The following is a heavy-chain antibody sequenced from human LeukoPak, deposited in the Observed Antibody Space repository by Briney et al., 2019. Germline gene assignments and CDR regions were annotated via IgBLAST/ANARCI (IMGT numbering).Heavy chain of an antibody. CDR2: IWYDGSNK. Sequence: QPGRSLRLSCAASGFTFSSYGMHWVRQAPGKGLEWVAVIWYDGSNKYYADSVKGRFTIIRDNSKNTLYLQMNSLKAEGIAVYYGARDLGGAGFQHWGQGTLVTVSS. D-gene: IGHD2-15*01. J-gene: IGHJ1*01. CDR1: GFTFSSYG. V-gene: IGHV3-33*01. CDR3: ARDLGGAGFQH.